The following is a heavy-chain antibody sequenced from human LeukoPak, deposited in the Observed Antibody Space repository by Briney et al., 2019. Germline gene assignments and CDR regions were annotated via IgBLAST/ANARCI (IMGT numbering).Heavy chain of an antibody. Sequence: GASVKVSCKASGYTFTSYYIHWVRQAPGEGLEWMGIINPSGGSTSYAQKFQGRVTMTRDMSTSTVYMELSSLRSEDTAVYYCARGGRDILTGYYFDYWGQGTLVTVSS. D-gene: IGHD3-9*01. V-gene: IGHV1-46*01. CDR2: INPSGGST. CDR3: ARGGRDILTGYYFDY. CDR1: GYTFTSYY. J-gene: IGHJ4*02.